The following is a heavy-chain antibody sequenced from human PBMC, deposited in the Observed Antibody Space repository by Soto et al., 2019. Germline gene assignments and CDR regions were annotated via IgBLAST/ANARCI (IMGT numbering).Heavy chain of an antibody. D-gene: IGHD5-12*01. J-gene: IGHJ4*02. Sequence: QVQLVESGGGLVEPGGSLRLSCAASGFTLSDYYMSWVRQAPGKGLEWLSYISSSSTTVYYVDSVKGRFTISRDNAKNSLYLQMDSLSVEDTAVYYCARDGVLATGPIEYWGQGAQVTVSS. CDR1: GFTLSDYY. V-gene: IGHV3-11*01. CDR2: ISSSSTTV. CDR3: ARDGVLATGPIEY.